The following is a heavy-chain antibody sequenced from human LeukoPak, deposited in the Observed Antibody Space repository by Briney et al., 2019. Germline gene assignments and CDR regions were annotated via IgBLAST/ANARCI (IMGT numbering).Heavy chain of an antibody. D-gene: IGHD3-9*01. CDR1: GYTFTSYY. Sequence: SVKVSCKTSGYTFTSYYMHWVRQAPGQGLQWMGWINPNSGGTNYAQNFQGRVTMTRDTSNSTVYMELSRLRSDDTAVYYCARKSVAGYDILTGYYRYYFDYWGQGTLVTVSS. V-gene: IGHV1-2*02. CDR2: INPNSGGT. J-gene: IGHJ4*02. CDR3: ARKSVAGYDILTGYYRYYFDY.